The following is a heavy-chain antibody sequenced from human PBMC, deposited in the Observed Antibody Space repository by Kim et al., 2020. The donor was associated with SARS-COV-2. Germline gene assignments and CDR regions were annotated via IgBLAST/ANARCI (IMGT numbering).Heavy chain of an antibody. CDR3: ARDNRIYSGYDRWGY. D-gene: IGHD5-12*01. CDR2: IIPIFGTA. CDR1: GGTFSSYA. V-gene: IGHV1-69*13. Sequence: SVKVSCKASGGTFSSYAISWVRQAPGQGLEWMGGIIPIFGTANYAQKFQGRVTITADESTSTAYMELSSLRSEDTAVYYCARDNRIYSGYDRWGYWGQGTLVTVSS. J-gene: IGHJ4*02.